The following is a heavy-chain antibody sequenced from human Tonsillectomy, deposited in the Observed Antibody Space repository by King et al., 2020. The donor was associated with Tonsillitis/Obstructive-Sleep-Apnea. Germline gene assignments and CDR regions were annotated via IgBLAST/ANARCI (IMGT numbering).Heavy chain of an antibody. CDR3: ARVGVTIFGVVKAFDI. D-gene: IGHD3-3*01. V-gene: IGHV4-34*01. Sequence: VQIQQWGAGLLKPSETLSLTCGVYGVSFSGYYWSWIRQPPGKGLEWIGEINHSGSTNYSPSLKTRVTISIDTSKNQFSLRLSSVTAADTAVYYCARVGVTIFGVVKAFDIWGQGTMVTVSS. CDR2: INHSGST. J-gene: IGHJ3*02. CDR1: GVSFSGYY.